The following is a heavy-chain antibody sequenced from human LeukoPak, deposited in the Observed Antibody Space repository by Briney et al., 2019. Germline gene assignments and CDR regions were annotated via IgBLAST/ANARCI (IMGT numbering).Heavy chain of an antibody. Sequence: PGGSLRLSCVASGFTFSNYWMSWVRQAPGKGLERVANINQDGSEKYSVDSVKGRFTFSRDNAKNSLFLQMNSLRADDTAVYYCARDGSSGYYYFDNWGQGTLVTVSS. J-gene: IGHJ4*02. CDR3: ARDGSSGYYYFDN. V-gene: IGHV3-7*01. D-gene: IGHD3-22*01. CDR2: INQDGSEK. CDR1: GFTFSNYW.